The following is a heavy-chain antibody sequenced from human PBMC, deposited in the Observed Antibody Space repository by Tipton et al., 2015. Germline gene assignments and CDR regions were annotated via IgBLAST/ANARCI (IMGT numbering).Heavy chain of an antibody. CDR1: GFTFDRYE. D-gene: IGHD3-10*01. V-gene: IGHV3-74*01. Sequence: SLRLSCVASGFTFDRYEMHWVRQAPGKGLVWVSRISPDGSFTTYGDSVKGRFTISRDNAKKTLHLQMKSLRAEDTAVYYCTRETYYGSGSAIDYWGQGTLVTVSS. J-gene: IGHJ4*02. CDR3: TRETYYGSGSAIDY. CDR2: ISPDGSFT.